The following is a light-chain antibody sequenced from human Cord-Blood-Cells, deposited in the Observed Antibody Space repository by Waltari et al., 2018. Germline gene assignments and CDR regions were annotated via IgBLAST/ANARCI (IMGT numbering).Light chain of an antibody. J-gene: IGLJ2*01. V-gene: IGLV1-44*01. CDR1: SSNIGSNT. CDR3: AAWDDSLNGPV. Sequence: QSVLTQPPSASGTPGQRVTISCSGSSSNIGSNTVNWYQQLPGTAPKLLIYSNNQRPSGVPDRFSGSKSVTSASLAISGLQSEDGADYYCAAWDDSLNGPVFGGGTKLTVL. CDR2: SNN.